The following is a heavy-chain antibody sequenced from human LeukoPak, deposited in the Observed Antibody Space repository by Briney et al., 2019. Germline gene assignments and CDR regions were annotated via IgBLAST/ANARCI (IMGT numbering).Heavy chain of an antibody. J-gene: IGHJ5*02. CDR1: GYTFTRYD. CDR2: MNPNSGNT. D-gene: IGHD3-3*01. Sequence: ASVKVSCKASGYTFTRYDINWVRQAPGQGLEWMGWMNPNSGNTGYAQKFQGRVTMTRNTSISTAYMELSSLRSEDTAVYYCARGSLYDFWSGNNWFDPWGQGTLVTVSS. CDR3: ARGSLYDFWSGNNWFDP. V-gene: IGHV1-8*01.